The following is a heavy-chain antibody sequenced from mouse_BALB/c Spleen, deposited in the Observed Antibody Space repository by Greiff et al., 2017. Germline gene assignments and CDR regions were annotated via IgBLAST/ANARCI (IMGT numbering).Heavy chain of an antibody. Sequence: EVQRVESGGDLVKPGGSLKLSCAASGFTFSSYGMSWVRQTPDKRLEWVATISSGGSYTYYPDSVKGRFTISRDNAKNTLYLQMSSLKSEDTAMYYCVYYDYDGFAYWGQGTLVTVSA. J-gene: IGHJ3*01. D-gene: IGHD2-4*01. CDR1: GFTFSSYG. CDR3: VYYDYDGFAY. CDR2: ISSGGSYT. V-gene: IGHV5-6*01.